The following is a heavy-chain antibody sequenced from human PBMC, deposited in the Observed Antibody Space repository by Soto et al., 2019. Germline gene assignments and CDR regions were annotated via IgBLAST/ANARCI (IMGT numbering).Heavy chain of an antibody. J-gene: IGHJ6*02. CDR1: VYICTSYW. D-gene: IGHD3-16*01. V-gene: IGHV5-51*01. Sequence: VESLKISCKVSVYICTSYWIGWVRQMPGKGLEWMGIIYPGDSDPRYSPSFQGQVTISADKSISTAYLQWSSLKASDTAMYYCARPGDYGDYYGMDVWGQGTTVTVSS. CDR2: IYPGDSDP. CDR3: ARPGDYGDYYGMDV.